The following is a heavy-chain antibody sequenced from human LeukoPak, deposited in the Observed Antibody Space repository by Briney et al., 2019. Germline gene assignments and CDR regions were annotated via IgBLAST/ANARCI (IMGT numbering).Heavy chain of an antibody. CDR1: GGSISSGSYY. V-gene: IGHV4-61*02. J-gene: IGHJ6*03. CDR2: IYTSGST. Sequence: SETLSLTCTVSGGSISSGSYYWNWIRQPAGKGLEWIGRIYTSGSTKYNPSLKSRVTKSVDTSKNQFSLKLSSVTAADTAVYYCARTYCGGDCRGYYYHYYMDVWGKGTTVTISS. CDR3: ARTYCGGDCRGYYYHYYMDV. D-gene: IGHD2-21*02.